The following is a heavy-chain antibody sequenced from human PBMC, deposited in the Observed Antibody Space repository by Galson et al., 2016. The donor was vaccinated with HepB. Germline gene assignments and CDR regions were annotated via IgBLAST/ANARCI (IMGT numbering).Heavy chain of an antibody. CDR3: ARVRTIFGVVFPYGMDV. CDR1: GFTFSTYG. D-gene: IGHD3-3*01. CDR2: IWYDGSNN. V-gene: IGHV3-33*01. Sequence: SLRLSCAASGFTFSTYGMHWVRQAPGKGLGWVAVIWYDGSNNHYADSVKGRFTISRDNSKNTLDLQMNSLRAEDTAVYYCARVRTIFGVVFPYGMDVWGQGTTVTVSS. J-gene: IGHJ6*02.